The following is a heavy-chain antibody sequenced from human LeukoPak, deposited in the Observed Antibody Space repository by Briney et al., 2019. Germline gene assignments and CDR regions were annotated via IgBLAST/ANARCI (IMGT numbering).Heavy chain of an antibody. D-gene: IGHD3-22*01. CDR1: GFTFSSYG. V-gene: IGHV3-30*02. CDR2: IRYDGSNK. CDR3: AKGIPYYYDSSGYSPFDY. J-gene: IGHJ4*02. Sequence: PGGSLRLSCAASGFTFSSYGMHWVRQAPGKGLEWVAFIRYDGSNKYYADSVKGRFTISRDNSKNTLYLQMNSLRAEDTAVYYCAKGIPYYYDSSGYSPFDYWGQGTLVTVSS.